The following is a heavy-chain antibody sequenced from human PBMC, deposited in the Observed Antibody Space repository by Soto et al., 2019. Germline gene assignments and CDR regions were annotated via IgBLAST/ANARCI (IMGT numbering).Heavy chain of an antibody. CDR3: TIVRVADSALDL. D-gene: IGHD3-10*02. Sequence: GGSLRLSCVASGCSFSNYNMNWVRQAPGKGLEWVSYITDSSDTVHYADSVRGRFTISRDTSKNTLYLQMNSLRAEDTAMYFCTIVRVADSALDLWGQGTLVTVSS. J-gene: IGHJ5*02. CDR1: GCSFSNYN. V-gene: IGHV3-48*01. CDR2: ITDSSDTV.